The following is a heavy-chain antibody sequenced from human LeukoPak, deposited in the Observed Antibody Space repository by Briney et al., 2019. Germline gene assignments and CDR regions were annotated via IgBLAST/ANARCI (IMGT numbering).Heavy chain of an antibody. CDR1: GYTFTSYY. D-gene: IGHD3-3*01. Sequence: ASVKVSCKASGYTFTSYYMHWGRQAPGQGLEWMGIINPSGGSTSYAQKFQGRVTMTRDTSTSTVYMELSSLRSEDTAVYYCDSLTIFGGPQPHNWFDPWGQGTLVTISS. CDR3: DSLTIFGGPQPHNWFDP. J-gene: IGHJ5*02. V-gene: IGHV1-46*01. CDR2: INPSGGST.